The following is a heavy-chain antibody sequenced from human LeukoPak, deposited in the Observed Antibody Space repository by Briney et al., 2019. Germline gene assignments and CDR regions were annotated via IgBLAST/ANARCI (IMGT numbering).Heavy chain of an antibody. CDR3: ARVRFSDY. CDR1: GLTFSRYE. V-gene: IGHV3-48*03. Sequence: PRRSPRLSCAASGLTFSRYEMNSVRQAPEKGLEWVSYISSSGSTIYYADSAKGRFTISRDNAKISLYLQLNSLRAEDTAVYYCARVRFSDYWGQGTLVTVSS. CDR2: ISSSGSTI. J-gene: IGHJ4*02. D-gene: IGHD3-3*01.